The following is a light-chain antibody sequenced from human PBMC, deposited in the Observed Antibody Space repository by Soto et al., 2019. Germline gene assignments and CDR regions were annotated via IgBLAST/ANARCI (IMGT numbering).Light chain of an antibody. V-gene: IGKV3-20*01. CDR3: QQYGSRPLT. Sequence: EIVLTQSPGTLSLSPGERATLSCRASESVGSSYLAWYQQKPGQAPRLLIYGASSRATGIPDRFSGSGSGTDFTLSISRLEPEDFALYYCQQYGSRPLTFGQGTKLEIK. J-gene: IGKJ2*01. CDR2: GAS. CDR1: ESVGSSY.